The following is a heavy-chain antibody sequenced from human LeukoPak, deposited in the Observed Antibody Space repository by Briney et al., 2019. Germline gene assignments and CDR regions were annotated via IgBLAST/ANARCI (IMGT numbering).Heavy chain of an antibody. Sequence: GRSLRLSCAASGFTFSSYGMHWVRQAPGKGLEWVAVVWFDGSNKYYADSVKGRFTISRDNAKNTLYLEMNSLRADDAAIYYCVSDSGLRSGGDSWGQGTPVTVSS. D-gene: IGHD1-26*01. CDR3: VSDSGLRSGGDS. J-gene: IGHJ4*02. CDR1: GFTFSSYG. V-gene: IGHV3-33*01. CDR2: VWFDGSNK.